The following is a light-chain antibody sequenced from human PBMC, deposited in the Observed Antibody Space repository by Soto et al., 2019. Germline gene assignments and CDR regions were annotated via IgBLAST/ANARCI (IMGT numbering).Light chain of an antibody. CDR1: SSDVGGYNY. V-gene: IGLV2-14*01. CDR3: SSYTSSSTLYV. Sequence: QSALTQPASVSGSPGQSITISCTGTSSDVGGYNYVSWYQQHPGKVPKLMIYDVSNRPSGVPNRFSGSKSGNTASLTISGLQAEDEADYYCSSYTSSSTLYVFGTGTKLTVL. CDR2: DVS. J-gene: IGLJ1*01.